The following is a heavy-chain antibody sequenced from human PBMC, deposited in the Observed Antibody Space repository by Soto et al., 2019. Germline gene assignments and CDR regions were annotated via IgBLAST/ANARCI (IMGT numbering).Heavy chain of an antibody. J-gene: IGHJ4*02. V-gene: IGHV1-18*01. Sequence: EASVKVSCKAAGYTFTSYGISWVRQAPGQGLEWMGWISAYNGNTNYAQKLQGRVTMTTDTSTSTAYMELRSLRAEDTAVYYCARDFDRNFDYWGQGTLVTVSS. CDR2: ISAYNGNT. CDR3: ARDFDRNFDY. CDR1: GYTFTSYG.